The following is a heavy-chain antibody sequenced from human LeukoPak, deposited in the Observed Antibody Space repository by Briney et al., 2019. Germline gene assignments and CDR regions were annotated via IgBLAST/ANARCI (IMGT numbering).Heavy chain of an antibody. V-gene: IGHV3-48*02. CDR2: ISSSSTI. D-gene: IGHD3-3*01. Sequence: PGGSLRLSCAASGFTFSSYSMNWVRQAPGKGLEWVSYISSSSTIYYADSVKGRFTISRDNAKNSLYLQMNSLRDEDTAVYYCASNFFWSGQYFDYWGQGTLVTVSS. CDR3: ASNFFWSGQYFDY. CDR1: GFTFSSYS. J-gene: IGHJ4*02.